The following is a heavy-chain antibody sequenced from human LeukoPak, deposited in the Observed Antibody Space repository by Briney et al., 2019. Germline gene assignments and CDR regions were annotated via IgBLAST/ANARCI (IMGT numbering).Heavy chain of an antibody. CDR3: ARSGSGDGGGFDI. CDR1: GYSFTNYW. Sequence: GESLKISCKGSGYSFTNYWIDWVRQMPGKGLEWMGIIYPGDSDTRYSPSFQGQVTISADKSIATAYLQWSSLKASDTAMYYCARSGSGDGGGFDIWGQGTMVTVSS. V-gene: IGHV5-51*01. J-gene: IGHJ3*02. D-gene: IGHD2-15*01. CDR2: IYPGDSDT.